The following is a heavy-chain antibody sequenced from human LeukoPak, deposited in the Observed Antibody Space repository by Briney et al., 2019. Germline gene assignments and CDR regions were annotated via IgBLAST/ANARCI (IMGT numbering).Heavy chain of an antibody. CDR3: ARDGADNWGLFDN. D-gene: IGHD1-1*01. CDR1: GGSISGTSYC. CDR2: HYHTGRN. Sequence: SETLSLTCSVSGGSISGTSYCWGWIRQPPGKGPEWIGSHYHTGRNYHNPSLNSRVTISVDTSKNQFSLKLSSVTDADTAVYYCARDGADNWGLFDNWGRGTLVTVSS. V-gene: IGHV4-39*07. J-gene: IGHJ4*01.